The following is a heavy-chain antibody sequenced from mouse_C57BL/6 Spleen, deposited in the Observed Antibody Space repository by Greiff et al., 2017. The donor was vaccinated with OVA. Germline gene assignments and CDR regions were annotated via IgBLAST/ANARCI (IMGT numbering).Heavy chain of an antibody. CDR2: IHPNSGST. J-gene: IGHJ2*01. V-gene: IGHV1-64*01. CDR3: ARGGTGTWAYFDY. D-gene: IGHD4-1*01. Sequence: QVQLQQPGAELVKPGASVKLSCKASGYTFTSYWMHWVQQRPGQGLEWIGMIHPNSGSTNYNEKFKSKATLTVDKSSSTAYMQLSSLTSEDSAVYYCARGGTGTWAYFDYWGQGTTLTVSS. CDR1: GYTFTSYW.